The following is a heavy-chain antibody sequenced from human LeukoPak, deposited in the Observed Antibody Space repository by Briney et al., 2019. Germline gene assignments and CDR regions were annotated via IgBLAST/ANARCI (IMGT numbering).Heavy chain of an antibody. D-gene: IGHD1-26*01. CDR3: ARGGSGSYDELTGYYYYYMDV. CDR1: GYTFTGYY. CDR2: INPNSGGT. V-gene: IGHV1-2*02. J-gene: IGHJ6*03. Sequence: GASVKVSCKASGYTFTGYYMHWVRQAPGQGLEWMGWINPNSGGTNYAQKFQGRVTMTRDTSISTAYMELSRLRSDDTAVYYCARGGSGSYDELTGYYYYYMDVWGKGTTVTVSS.